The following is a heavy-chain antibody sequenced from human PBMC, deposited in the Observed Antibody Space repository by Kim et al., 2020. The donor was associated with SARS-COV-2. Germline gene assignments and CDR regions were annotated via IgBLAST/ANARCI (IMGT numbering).Heavy chain of an antibody. D-gene: IGHD2-15*01. CDR2: ISSSSSYI. V-gene: IGHV3-21*01. CDR1: GFTFSSYS. J-gene: IGHJ4*02. CDR3: ARDSRYCSGGSCYSALMDY. Sequence: GGSLRLSCAASGFTFSSYSMNWVRQAPGKGLEWVSSISSSSSYIYYADSVKGRFTISRDNAKNSLYLQMNSLRAEDTAVYYCARDSRYCSGGSCYSALMDYWGQGTLVTVSS.